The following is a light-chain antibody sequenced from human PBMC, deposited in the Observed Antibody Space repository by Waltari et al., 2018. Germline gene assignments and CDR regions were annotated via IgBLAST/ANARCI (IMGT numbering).Light chain of an antibody. V-gene: IGLV1-44*01. CDR1: SPNIGSNI. J-gene: IGLJ3*02. CDR2: RND. CDR3: AAWDDTLNGRWE. Sequence: QSVLTQPPSASATPGQRVTISCSGSSPNIGSNIVNWYQQVPGTTPKLLIYRNDQRPSGVPDRFSGSKSGTSASLAISGLRSEDEADYYCAAWDDTLNGRWEFGGGTKLTVL.